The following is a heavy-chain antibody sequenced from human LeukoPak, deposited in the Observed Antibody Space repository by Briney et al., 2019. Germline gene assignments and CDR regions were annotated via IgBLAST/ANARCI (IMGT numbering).Heavy chain of an antibody. Sequence: SQTLSLTCAISGDSFSSNSAAWNWIRQSPSRGLEWLGRTYYRSKLYNDYAVSVKSLITINPDTSKNQFSLQLNSVTPEDTAVYYCARGPYSYDSSGAFDIWGQGTMVTVSS. CDR2: TYYRSKLYN. J-gene: IGHJ3*02. V-gene: IGHV6-1*01. CDR3: ARGPYSYDSSGAFDI. D-gene: IGHD3-22*01. CDR1: GDSFSSNSAA.